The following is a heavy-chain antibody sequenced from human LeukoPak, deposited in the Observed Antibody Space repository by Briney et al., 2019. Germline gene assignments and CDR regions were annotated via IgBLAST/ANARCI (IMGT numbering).Heavy chain of an antibody. V-gene: IGHV3-73*01. CDR2: IRSKANRYAT. CDR3: TKIVVVPAAGNAFDI. CDR1: GFTFSGSA. J-gene: IGHJ3*02. D-gene: IGHD2-2*01. Sequence: GGSLKLSCAASGFTFSGSAMHWVRQASGKGLEWVGRIRSKANRYATAYAASVKGRFTISRDDSKNTAYLQMNSLKTEDTAVYYCTKIVVVPAAGNAFDIWGQGTMVTVSS.